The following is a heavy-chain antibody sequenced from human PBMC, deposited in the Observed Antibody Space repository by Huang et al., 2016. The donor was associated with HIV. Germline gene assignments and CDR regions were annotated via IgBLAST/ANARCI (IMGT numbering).Heavy chain of an antibody. J-gene: IGHJ6*03. V-gene: IGHV3-30-3*01. CDR2: ISYEGSNK. CDR3: ARRAVAGIYYYYYMDV. Sequence: QVQLVESGGGVVQPGRSLRLSCAASGFTFSNYAMHWVRQAPGKGLEWVAVISYEGSNKDYTDSVKGRFTISRDKSKNALYLQMNSLRAEDTAVYYCARRAVAGIYYYYYMDVWGKGTTVTVSS. CDR1: GFTFSNYA. D-gene: IGHD6-19*01.